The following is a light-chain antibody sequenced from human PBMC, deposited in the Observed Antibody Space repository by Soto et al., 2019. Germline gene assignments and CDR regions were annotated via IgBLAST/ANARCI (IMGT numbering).Light chain of an antibody. CDR1: QRVSSN. J-gene: IGKJ5*01. CDR3: QQYGSLPIT. Sequence: IVMTQSPATLSVSPGERATLSCRASQRVSSNVAWYQQKPGQAPRLLLYGASRRATDIPDRFSGSGSGTDFTLTISRLEPEDFAVYYCQQYGSLPITFGQGTRLEIK. CDR2: GAS. V-gene: IGKV3-20*01.